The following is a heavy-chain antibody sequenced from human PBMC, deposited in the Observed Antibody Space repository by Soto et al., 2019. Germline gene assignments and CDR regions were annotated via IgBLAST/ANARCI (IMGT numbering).Heavy chain of an antibody. CDR1: GFAFISYW. CDR3: ARAMDAAMASKDNWFDP. D-gene: IGHD5-18*01. J-gene: IGHJ5*02. CDR2: ITYDENNR. Sequence: GGSLRLSCAASGFAFISYWMTWVRQAPGKGLEWVAVITYDENNRYYTESVKGRFTISRDNSKNTLYLQVNSLRAEDTAVYYCARAMDAAMASKDNWFDPWGQGTLVTVSS. V-gene: IGHV3-30-3*01.